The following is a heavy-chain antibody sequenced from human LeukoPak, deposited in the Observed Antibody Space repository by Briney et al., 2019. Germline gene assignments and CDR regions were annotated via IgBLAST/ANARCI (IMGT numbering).Heavy chain of an antibody. Sequence: GGSLRLSCVASGFTFSTYAMGWVRQAPGKGLEWVSAISSSRTTYYADSVKGRFTISRDNSENTVYPQMNSLRAEDTAVYYCAQFGPGMAVGDYWGQGTLVTVSS. J-gene: IGHJ4*02. CDR1: GFTFSTYA. CDR3: AQFGPGMAVGDY. D-gene: IGHD2-8*01. V-gene: IGHV3-23*01. CDR2: ISSSRTT.